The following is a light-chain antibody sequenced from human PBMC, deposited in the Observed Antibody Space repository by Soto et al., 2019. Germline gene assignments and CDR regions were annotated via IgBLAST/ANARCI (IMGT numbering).Light chain of an antibody. CDR1: SGDVGAYDY. V-gene: IGLV2-8*01. J-gene: IGLJ7*01. CDR3: SSYAGSSSYV. CDR2: EVT. Sequence: QSALTQPPSASGSPGQSVTISCTGTSGDVGAYDYVSWYQQHPGKAPKLLIYEVTKRPLGVPDRFSGSKSGNAASLTVSGLQAEDEADYYCSSYAGSSSYVFGSGTQLTVL.